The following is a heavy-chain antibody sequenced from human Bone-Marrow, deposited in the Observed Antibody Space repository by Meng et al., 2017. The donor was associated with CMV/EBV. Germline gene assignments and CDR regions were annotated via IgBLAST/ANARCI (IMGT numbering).Heavy chain of an antibody. D-gene: IGHD3-10*01. CDR2: VSYDGSSK. CDR3: AKDPERRPYYGSGTYSYFDS. V-gene: IGHV3-30*18. CDR1: STHG. Sequence: STHGMHWVRQAPGKGLEWVALVSYDGSSKYYADSVKGRFSISRDNSKNTLYLQMNSLRTEDSAAYYCAKDPERRPYYGSGTYSYFDSWGQGTLVTVSS. J-gene: IGHJ4*02.